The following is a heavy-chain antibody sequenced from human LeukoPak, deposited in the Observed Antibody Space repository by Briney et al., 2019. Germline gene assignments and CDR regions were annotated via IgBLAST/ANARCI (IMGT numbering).Heavy chain of an antibody. CDR3: ARGGGYSYGYAGY. V-gene: IGHV3-66*01. J-gene: IGHJ4*02. CDR2: IYSGGST. CDR1: GFTFRNYW. D-gene: IGHD5-18*01. Sequence: PGGSLRLSCAASGFTFRNYWMGWVRQAPGKGLEWVSVIYSGGSTYYADSVKGRFTISRDNSKNTLYLQMNSLRAEDTAVYYCARGGGYSYGYAGYWGQGTLVTVSS.